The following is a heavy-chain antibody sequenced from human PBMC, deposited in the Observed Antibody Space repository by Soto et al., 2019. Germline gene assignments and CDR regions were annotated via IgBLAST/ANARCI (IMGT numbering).Heavy chain of an antibody. CDR2: ISYDGSNK. CDR1: GFTFSSYG. D-gene: IGHD1-26*01. V-gene: IGHV3-30*18. Sequence: GGSLRLSCAASGFTFSSYGMHWVRQAPGKGLEWVAVISYDGSNKYYADSVKGRFTISRDNSKNTLYLQMNSLRAEDTAVYYCANLPGSYYPAAFDYWGQGTLVTVSS. CDR3: ANLPGSYYPAAFDY. J-gene: IGHJ4*02.